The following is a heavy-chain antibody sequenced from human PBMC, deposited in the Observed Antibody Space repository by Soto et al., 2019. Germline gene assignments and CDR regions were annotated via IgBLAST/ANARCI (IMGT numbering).Heavy chain of an antibody. J-gene: IGHJ4*02. V-gene: IGHV1-18*01. CDR1: GYTFTTYG. D-gene: IGHD6-19*01. CDR3: AREAVAGTKGFDY. CDR2: INTYNGNT. Sequence: QVQLVQSGAEVKKPGASVKVSCKASGYTFTTYGISWVRQAPGQGLEWMGWINTYNGNTNYAQQLQGRVTMTTDTSTSTVYMELRSLRSDDTAVYYCAREAVAGTKGFDYWGQGTLVTVSS.